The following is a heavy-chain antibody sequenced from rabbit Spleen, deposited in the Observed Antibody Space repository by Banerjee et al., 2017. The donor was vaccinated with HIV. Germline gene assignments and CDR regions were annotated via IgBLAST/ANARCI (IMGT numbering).Heavy chain of an antibody. V-gene: IGHV1S47*01. CDR2: IYTATGKA. CDR3: ARDLAGVIGWNFGW. Sequence: QEQLKETGGGLVQPGGSLTLSCKASGFDVSSDYMTWVRQAPGKGLEWIGCIYTATGKAVYASWAKGRFTISRSTSLNTVTLQMTSLTAADTATYFCARDLAGVIGWNFGWWGQGTLVTVS. D-gene: IGHD4-1*01. CDR1: GFDVSSDY. J-gene: IGHJ4*01.